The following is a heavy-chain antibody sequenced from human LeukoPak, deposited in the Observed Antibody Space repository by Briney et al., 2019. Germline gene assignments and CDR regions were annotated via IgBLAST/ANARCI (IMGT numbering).Heavy chain of an antibody. CDR3: AVSRIVGAVDVFDM. D-gene: IGHD1-26*01. Sequence: GGSLRLSCAASGFTFSIYWVHWVRQAPGKGLVWVSSINSDGSSTSYADSVKGRFTISRDNSKNTVSLQMNSLRDEDTAVYFCAVSRIVGAVDVFDMWGQGTMVTVSS. CDR2: INSDGSST. CDR1: GFTFSIYW. J-gene: IGHJ3*02. V-gene: IGHV3-74*01.